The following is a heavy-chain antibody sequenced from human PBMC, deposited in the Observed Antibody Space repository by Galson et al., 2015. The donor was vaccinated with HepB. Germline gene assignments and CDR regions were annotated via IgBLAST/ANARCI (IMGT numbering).Heavy chain of an antibody. CDR1: GYTFTSYA. CDR2: INAGNGNT. CDR3: ARDDYYDSSGYYYDEAFDAFDI. Sequence: SVKVSCKASGYTFTSYAMHWVRQAPGQRPEWMGWINAGNGNTKYSQKFQGRVTITRDTSASTAYMELSSLRSEDTAVYYCARDDYYDSSGYYYDEAFDAFDIWGQGTMVTVSS. D-gene: IGHD3-22*01. J-gene: IGHJ3*02. V-gene: IGHV1-3*01.